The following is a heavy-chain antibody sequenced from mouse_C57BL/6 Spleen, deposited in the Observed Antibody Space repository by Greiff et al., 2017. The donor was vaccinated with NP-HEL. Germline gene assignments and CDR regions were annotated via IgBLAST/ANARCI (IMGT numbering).Heavy chain of an antibody. V-gene: IGHV1-47*01. CDR2: FHPYNDDT. J-gene: IGHJ2*01. D-gene: IGHD1-1*01. CDR3: ARSTTVAYYLDD. CDR1: GYTFTTYP. Sequence: VKVVESGAELVKPGASVKMSCKASGYTFTTYPIEWMKQNHGKSLEWIGNFHPYNDDTKYNEKFKGKATLTVEKSSSTVYLELSRITSDDSAVYYCARSTTVAYYLDDWGKGTTLTVSS.